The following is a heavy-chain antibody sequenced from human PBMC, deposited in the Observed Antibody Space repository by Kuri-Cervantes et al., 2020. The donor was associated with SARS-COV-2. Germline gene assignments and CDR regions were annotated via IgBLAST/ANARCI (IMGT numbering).Heavy chain of an antibody. Sequence: GGSLRLSCAASGFTFSSFAIHWVRQAPGKGLEWVSVISHDGTNEYYADSVKGRFTISRDNSKNTLSLQMNSLRVEDTAVYYCARDLGVAGLFGYWGQGTLVTVSS. D-gene: IGHD6-19*01. J-gene: IGHJ4*02. CDR1: GFTFSSFA. CDR3: ARDLGVAGLFGY. CDR2: ISHDGTNE. V-gene: IGHV3-30*01.